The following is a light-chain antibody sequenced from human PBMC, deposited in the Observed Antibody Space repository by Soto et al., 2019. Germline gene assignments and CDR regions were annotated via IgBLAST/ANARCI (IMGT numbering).Light chain of an antibody. Sequence: QSVLTQPPSASGTPGLRVTISCSGSSSNIGSNYVYWYQQLPGTAPKLLIYRNNQRPSGVPDRFSGSKSGTSASLAISGLRSEDEADYYCAAWDDSLSAPVFGGGTQLPVL. CDR1: SSNIGSNY. J-gene: IGLJ7*01. CDR2: RNN. CDR3: AAWDDSLSAPV. V-gene: IGLV1-47*01.